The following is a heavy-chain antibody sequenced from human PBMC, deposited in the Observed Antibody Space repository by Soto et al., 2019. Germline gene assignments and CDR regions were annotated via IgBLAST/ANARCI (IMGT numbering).Heavy chain of an antibody. CDR1: GGSFSGYY. Sequence: SETLSLTCAVYGGSFSGYYWSWIRQPPGKGLEWIGEINHSGSTNYNPSLKSRVTISVDTSKNQFSLKLSSVTAADTAVYYCARRPIQQWLVPKRYFDYWGQGTLVTVSS. J-gene: IGHJ4*02. D-gene: IGHD6-19*01. V-gene: IGHV4-34*01. CDR2: INHSGST. CDR3: ARRPIQQWLVPKRYFDY.